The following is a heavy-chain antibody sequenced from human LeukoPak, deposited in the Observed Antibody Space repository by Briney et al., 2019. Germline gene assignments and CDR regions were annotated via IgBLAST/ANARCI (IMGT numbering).Heavy chain of an antibody. V-gene: IGHV1-2*02. J-gene: IGHJ5*02. CDR3: ARERVAAAGTNWFDP. CDR2: INPNSGGT. CDR1: GYTFTGYY. Sequence: PQASVKVSCKASGYTFTGYYMHWVRQAPGQGLEWMGWINPNSGGTNYAQKFQGRVTMTRDTSISTAYMELSRLRSDDTAVYYCARERVAAAGTNWFDPWGQGTLVTVSS. D-gene: IGHD6-13*01.